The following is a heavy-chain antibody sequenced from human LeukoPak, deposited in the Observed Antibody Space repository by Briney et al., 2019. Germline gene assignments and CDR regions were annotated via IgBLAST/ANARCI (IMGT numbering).Heavy chain of an antibody. J-gene: IGHJ4*02. CDR3: AKSGGVTTTLGY. V-gene: IGHV3-30*18. Sequence: GGSLRLSCAASGFTFSRYGMHWVRQAPGKGLEWVAVISYDGSNKYYADSVKGRFTISRDNSKNTLYLQMNSLRAEDTAVYYCAKSGGVTTTLGYWGQGTLVTVSS. CDR2: ISYDGSNK. CDR1: GFTFSRYG. D-gene: IGHD4-17*01.